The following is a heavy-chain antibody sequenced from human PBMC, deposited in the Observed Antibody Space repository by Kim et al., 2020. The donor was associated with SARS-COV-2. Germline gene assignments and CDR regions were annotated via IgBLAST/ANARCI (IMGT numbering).Heavy chain of an antibody. Sequence: FQGRVTITADESTSTAYMELSSLRSEDTAVYYCARDGGDVGRWLQYYFDYWGQGTLVTVSS. D-gene: IGHD4-4*01. J-gene: IGHJ4*02. V-gene: IGHV1-69*01. CDR3: ARDGGDVGRWLQYYFDY.